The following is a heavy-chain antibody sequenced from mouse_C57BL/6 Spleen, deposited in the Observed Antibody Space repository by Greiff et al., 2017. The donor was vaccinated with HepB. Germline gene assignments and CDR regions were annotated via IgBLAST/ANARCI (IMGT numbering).Heavy chain of an antibody. CDR2: IGPGSGST. V-gene: IGHV1-77*01. CDR3: AKYLTGSFDY. Sequence: QVHVKQSGAELVKPGASVKISCKASGYTFTNYYINWVKQRPGQGLEWIGKIGPGSGSTYYNEKFKGKATLAADKSSSTAYMQLSSLTSEDSAVYFCAKYLTGSFDYWGQGTTLTVSS. CDR1: GYTFTNYY. D-gene: IGHD4-1*01. J-gene: IGHJ2*01.